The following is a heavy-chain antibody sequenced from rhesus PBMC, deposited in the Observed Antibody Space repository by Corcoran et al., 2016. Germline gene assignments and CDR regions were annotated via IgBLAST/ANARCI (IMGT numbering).Heavy chain of an antibody. CDR3: ARDQSQAAAVFDY. CDR1: GGSISSSY. Sequence: QLQLQESGPGLVKPSETLSVTCAVSGGSISSSYWRWIRQAPGKGLEWIGYSYGSGSSTNYNPSLKSRVTLSVDTSKNQLSLKLSSVTTADTAVYYCARDQSQAAAVFDYWGQGVLVTVSS. J-gene: IGHJ4*01. CDR2: SYGSGSST. D-gene: IGHD6-25*01. V-gene: IGHV4-169*02.